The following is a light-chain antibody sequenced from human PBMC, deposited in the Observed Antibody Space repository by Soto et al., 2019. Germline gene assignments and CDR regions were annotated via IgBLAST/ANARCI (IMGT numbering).Light chain of an antibody. CDR1: SSNIGSNT. CDR3: STWDDSLNGWV. J-gene: IGLJ3*02. V-gene: IGLV1-44*01. Sequence: QSVLTQPPSASGTPGQTVTISCSGSSSNIGSNTVNWYHHLPGTAPKLLIYGTYQRPSGVPDRFSGSKSGTSTSLAISGLQSEDEADYFCSTWDDSLNGWVFGGGTKVTVL. CDR2: GTY.